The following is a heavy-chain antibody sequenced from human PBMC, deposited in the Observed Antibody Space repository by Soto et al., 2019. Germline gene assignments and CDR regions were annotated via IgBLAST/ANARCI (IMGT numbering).Heavy chain of an antibody. CDR3: TRPLRATAGTTFYY. V-gene: IGHV1-3*01. D-gene: IGHD1-1*01. J-gene: IGHJ4*01. CDR1: GYTFTSYA. Sequence: ASVKVSCKASGYTFTSYAMHWVRQAPGQRLEWMGWINAGNGNTKYSQKFQGRVTITRDTSTSTAYMELNSLTSDDTAVYYCTRPLRATAGTTFYYWGQGSLVTVSS. CDR2: INAGNGNT.